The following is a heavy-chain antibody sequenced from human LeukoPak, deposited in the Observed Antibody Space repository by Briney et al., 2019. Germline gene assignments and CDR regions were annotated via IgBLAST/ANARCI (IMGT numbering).Heavy chain of an antibody. Sequence: GGSLRLSCAASGFTFSNYAMSWVRQAPGKGLEWVSAISGSGGSTYYADSVKGRFTISRDNSKNTLYLQMNSLRAEDTAVYYCAKAELYGSGSYYSYYFDYWGQGTLDTVSS. V-gene: IGHV3-23*01. CDR2: ISGSGGST. CDR3: AKAELYGSGSYYSYYFDY. J-gene: IGHJ4*02. CDR1: GFTFSNYA. D-gene: IGHD3-10*01.